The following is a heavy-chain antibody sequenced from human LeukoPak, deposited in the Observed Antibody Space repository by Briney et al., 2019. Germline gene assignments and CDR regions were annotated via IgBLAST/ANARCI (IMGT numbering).Heavy chain of an antibody. CDR3: ARATSSSWYSG. CDR2: ISYDGSNK. V-gene: IGHV3-30*03. Sequence: RPGGSLRLSCAASGFTFSSYGMHWVRQAPGKGLEWVAVISYDGSNKYYADSVKGRFTISRDNAKNSLYLQMNSLRAEDTAVYYCARATSSSWYSGWGQGTLVTVSS. J-gene: IGHJ4*02. D-gene: IGHD6-13*01. CDR1: GFTFSSYG.